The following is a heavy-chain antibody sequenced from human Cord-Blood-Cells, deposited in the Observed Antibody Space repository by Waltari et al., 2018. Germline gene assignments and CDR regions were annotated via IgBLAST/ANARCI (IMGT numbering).Heavy chain of an antibody. Sequence: QVQLVQSGAAVKKPGSSVKVSCKASGGTLSSYAIICVRQAPGQGLEWMGRIIPILGIANYAQKFQGRVTITADKSTSTAYMELSSLRSEDTAVYYCARSRLRGSSSWYGYWGQGTLVTVSS. D-gene: IGHD6-13*01. CDR1: GGTLSSYA. V-gene: IGHV1-69*09. CDR2: IIPILGIA. CDR3: ARSRLRGSSSWYGY. J-gene: IGHJ4*02.